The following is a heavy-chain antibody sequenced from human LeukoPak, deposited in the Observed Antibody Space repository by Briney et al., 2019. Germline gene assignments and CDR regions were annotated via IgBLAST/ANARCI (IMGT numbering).Heavy chain of an antibody. CDR1: GGTFSSYA. Sequence: SVKVSCKASGGTFSSYAISWVRQAPGQGLEWMGGIIPIFGTANYAQKFQGRVTMTRDTSTSTVYMELSSLRSEDTAVYYCARARPDYYDSSGYYGLYWFDPWGQGTLVTVSS. CDR3: ARARPDYYDSSGYYGLYWFDP. D-gene: IGHD3-22*01. CDR2: IIPIFGTA. J-gene: IGHJ5*02. V-gene: IGHV1-69*05.